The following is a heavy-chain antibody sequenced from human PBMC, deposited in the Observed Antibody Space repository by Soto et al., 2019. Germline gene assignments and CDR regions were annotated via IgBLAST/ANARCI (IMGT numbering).Heavy chain of an antibody. J-gene: IGHJ4*02. CDR2: IIPILGIA. CDR1: GGTFSSYT. V-gene: IGHV1-69*02. Sequence: SVKVSCKASGGTFSSYTISWVRQAPGQGLEWMGRIIPILGIANYAQKFQGRVTITADKSTSTAYMELSSLRSEDTAVYYCARSNPYTSHSIDYWGQGTRVTVSS. D-gene: IGHD3-16*01. CDR3: ARSNPYTSHSIDY.